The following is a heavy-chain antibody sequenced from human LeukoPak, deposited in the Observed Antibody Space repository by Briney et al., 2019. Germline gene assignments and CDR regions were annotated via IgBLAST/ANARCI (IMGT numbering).Heavy chain of an antibody. V-gene: IGHV4-31*03. CDR3: ARERGQFGDPYYYYYGMDV. CDR2: IDYSGSA. Sequence: PSQTLSLTCIVSDGSISSDGYYWSWVRQLPGKGLDWIGYIDYSGSAYYNPSLRSRLTISVDTSKNQFSLKVTSVTIADTAVYYCARERGQFGDPYYYYYGMDVWGQGTTVTVSS. CDR1: DGSISSDGYY. J-gene: IGHJ6*02. D-gene: IGHD3-10*01.